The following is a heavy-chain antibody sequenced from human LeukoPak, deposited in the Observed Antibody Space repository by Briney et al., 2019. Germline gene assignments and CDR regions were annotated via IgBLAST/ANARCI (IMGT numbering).Heavy chain of an antibody. Sequence: SETLSLTCTVSGGSISSGDYYWSWIRQPPGKGLEWIGYIYYSGSTYYNPSLKSRVTVSVDTSKNQFSLKLSSVTAADTAVYYCARVGGRLVPAAYWFDPWGQGTLVTVSS. V-gene: IGHV4-30-4*08. CDR3: ARVGGRLVPAAYWFDP. CDR2: IYYSGST. CDR1: GGSISSGDYY. D-gene: IGHD2-2*01. J-gene: IGHJ5*02.